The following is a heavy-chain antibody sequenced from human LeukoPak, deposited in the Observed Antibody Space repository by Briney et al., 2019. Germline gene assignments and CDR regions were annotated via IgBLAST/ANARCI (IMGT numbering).Heavy chain of an antibody. V-gene: IGHV4-61*02. CDR3: ARHPERVPAASWYFDL. CDR1: GGSISSGSHY. D-gene: IGHD2-2*01. CDR2: IYTSGST. Sequence: PSQTLSLTCTVSGGSISSGSHYWSWIRQPAGKGLEWIGRIYTSGSTNYNPSLKSRVTISVDTSKNQFSLKLSSVTAADTAVYYCARHPERVPAASWYFDLWGPGTLVTVSS. J-gene: IGHJ2*01.